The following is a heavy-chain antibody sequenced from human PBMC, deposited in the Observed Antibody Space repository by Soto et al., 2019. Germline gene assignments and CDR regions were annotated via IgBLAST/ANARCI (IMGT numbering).Heavy chain of an antibody. V-gene: IGHV4-4*07. CDR3: ARSTTRPRSNIVVVVAATGAFDI. Sequence: KASETLSLTCTVSGGSISSYYWSWIRQPAGKGLEWIGRIYTSGSTNYNPSLKSRVTMSVDTPKNQFSLELSSVTAAETAVYYCARSTTRPRSNIVVVVAATGAFDIWGQGTMVTVSS. J-gene: IGHJ3*02. D-gene: IGHD2-15*01. CDR1: GGSISSYY. CDR2: IYTSGST.